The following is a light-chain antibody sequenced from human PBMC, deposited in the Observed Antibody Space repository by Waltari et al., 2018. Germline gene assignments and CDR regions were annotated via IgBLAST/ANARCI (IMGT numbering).Light chain of an antibody. CDR1: QGINRY. CDR2: DAS. CDR3: QQSSTSPYT. V-gene: IGKV1-39*01. Sequence: DIQMTQSPSSLSASIGDRVTITCRASQGINRYLNWYQQKPGKAPELLISDASKLQSGVPARFDGSGFGTHFTLTIDSLQPGDFATYYGQQSSTSPYTFGQGTRLDIK. J-gene: IGKJ2*01.